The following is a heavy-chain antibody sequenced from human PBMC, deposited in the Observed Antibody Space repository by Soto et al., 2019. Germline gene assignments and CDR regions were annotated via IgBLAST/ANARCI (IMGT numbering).Heavy chain of an antibody. CDR1: GFTFSSYA. J-gene: IGHJ5*02. V-gene: IGHV3-23*01. CDR3: AKDQVDRILYDENWFDP. Sequence: GGSLRLSCAASGFTFSSYAMSWVRQAPGKGLEWVSAISGSGGSTYYADSVKGRFTISRDNSKNTLYLQMNSLRAEDTAVYYCAKDQVDRILYDENWFDPCGQGTLVTVSS. D-gene: IGHD2-8*01. CDR2: ISGSGGST.